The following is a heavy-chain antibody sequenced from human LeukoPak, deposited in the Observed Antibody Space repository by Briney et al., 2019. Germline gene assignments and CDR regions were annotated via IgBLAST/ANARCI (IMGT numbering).Heavy chain of an antibody. D-gene: IGHD3-22*01. CDR1: GGSISSGGYY. J-gene: IGHJ4*02. Sequence: SETLSLTCTVSGGSISSGGYYWSWIRQHPGKGLEWIGYIYYSGSTYYNPSLKSRVTISVDTSKNQFSLKLSSVTAADTAVYYCARAGGLFYYDSSLHFDYWGQGTLVTVSS. V-gene: IGHV4-31*03. CDR3: ARAGGLFYYDSSLHFDY. CDR2: IYYSGST.